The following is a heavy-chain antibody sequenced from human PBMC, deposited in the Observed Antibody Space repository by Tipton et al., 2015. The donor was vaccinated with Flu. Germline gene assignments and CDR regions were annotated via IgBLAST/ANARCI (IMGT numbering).Heavy chain of an antibody. Sequence: SLRLSCEASGFIFSKYDMNWVRQAPGKGLEWVSWISSNSKTMDYAGSMKGRFTVSRDNAKNSLFLQLNTLGDDDSGVYYCVTDDGLGWEPQMGDFWGQGTLVTVSS. CDR2: ISSNSKTM. CDR3: VTDDGLGWEPQMGDF. CDR1: GFIFSKYD. D-gene: IGHD1-14*01. V-gene: IGHV3-48*02. J-gene: IGHJ4*02.